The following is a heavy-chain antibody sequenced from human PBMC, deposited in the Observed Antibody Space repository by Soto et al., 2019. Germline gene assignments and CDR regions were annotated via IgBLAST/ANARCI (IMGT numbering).Heavy chain of an antibody. V-gene: IGHV4-30-4*01. D-gene: IGHD4-17*01. CDR1: GGSISSGDYY. CDR2: IYYSGST. CDR3: ASSTVTTYNWFDP. J-gene: IGHJ5*02. Sequence: PSETLSLTCTVSGGSISSGDYYWSWIRQPPGKGLEWIGYIYYSGSTYYNPSLKSRVTISVDTSKNQFSLKLSSVTAADTAVYYCASSTVTTYNWFDPWGQGTLVTVS.